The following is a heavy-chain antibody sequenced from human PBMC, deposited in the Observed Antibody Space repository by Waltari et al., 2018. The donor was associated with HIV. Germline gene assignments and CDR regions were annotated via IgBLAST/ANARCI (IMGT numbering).Heavy chain of an antibody. CDR2: VYYSGST. V-gene: IGHV4-39*01. CDR3: ARQYAWFDILTGSPPTYFFDS. D-gene: IGHD3-9*01. J-gene: IGHJ4*02. CDR1: GDSINSRTYY. Sequence: KLQQSGPRLVNPSETLTLTCSVSGDSINSRTYYWGWIRQSPGKGLEYLGSVYYSGSTYHKPPLTSRLTLSTDTSKNQLSLRLISVTATDTCVYYCARQYAWFDILTGSPPTYFFDSWGPGTLVTVSS.